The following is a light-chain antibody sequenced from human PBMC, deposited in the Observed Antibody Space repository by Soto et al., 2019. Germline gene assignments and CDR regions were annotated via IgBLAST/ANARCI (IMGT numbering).Light chain of an antibody. CDR2: WAS. J-gene: IGKJ2*01. CDR3: QQYYSTPRT. CDR1: QSVLHSSNNKNY. V-gene: IGKV4-1*01. Sequence: DIVMTQSPDSLAVSLGERATINCKSSQSVLHSSNNKNYLAWYQQKPGQPPKLLSYWASTRESGVPDRFSGIGSVTELDLAISGLRAEDVAVYYCQQYYSTPRTFGQGTKLEIK.